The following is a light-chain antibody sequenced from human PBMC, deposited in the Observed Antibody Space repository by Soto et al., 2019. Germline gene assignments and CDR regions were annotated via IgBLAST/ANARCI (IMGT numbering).Light chain of an antibody. CDR1: RSINSY. Sequence: QLTQSPSSLSAAVGDRVTITCRASRSINSYLNWYQQKPGKAPKLLIYGAASLQSGVPSRFSGSGSGTDFTLTITSLQPEDFATYYCQQSYSSLPWTFGQGTKVDIK. CDR2: GAA. J-gene: IGKJ1*01. V-gene: IGKV1-39*01. CDR3: QQSYSSLPWT.